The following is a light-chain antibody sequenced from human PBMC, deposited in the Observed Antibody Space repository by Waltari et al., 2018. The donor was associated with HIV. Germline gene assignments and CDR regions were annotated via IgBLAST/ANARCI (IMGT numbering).Light chain of an antibody. CDR3: GVWDDSLNGQV. J-gene: IGLJ2*01. CDR2: TNN. V-gene: IGLV1-44*01. CDR1: SPNIGRKT. Sequence: QSVLTQPPSASGTPGQRVTISCSGSSPNIGRKTVTWSQQLPGTAPKLPIYTNNQRPSWVPDRFSGSKSGTSASLAISGLHSDDEAHYYCGVWDDSLNGQVFGGGTKLTVL.